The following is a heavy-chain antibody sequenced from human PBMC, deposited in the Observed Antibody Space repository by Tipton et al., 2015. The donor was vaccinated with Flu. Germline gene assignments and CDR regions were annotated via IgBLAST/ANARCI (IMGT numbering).Heavy chain of an antibody. J-gene: IGHJ4*02. CDR2: INQDGSQK. CDR1: GFTFSDYW. CDR3: VRAIYNSDNY. Sequence: VQLVQSGGGLVQPGGSLRLSCAASGFTFSDYWMAWVRQPPGRGLEWVANINQDGSQKHYVDSVKGRSTISRDNPVNSMYLQMHSLRAEDTAVYYCVRAIYNSDNYSGQGTLVTVSS. D-gene: IGHD1-14*01. V-gene: IGHV3-7*01.